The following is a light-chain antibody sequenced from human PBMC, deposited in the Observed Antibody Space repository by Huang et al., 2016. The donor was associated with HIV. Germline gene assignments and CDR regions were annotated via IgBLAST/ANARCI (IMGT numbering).Light chain of an antibody. Sequence: DIQMTQSPSTVSASVGDTVTITCRASQRISTWLAWYQQRPGKAPKLLSYTASLLQTGVSSRFSGSGSETDFTLTISSLQPEDFATYYCQQANSFPRTFGGGTKVEIK. CDR2: TAS. CDR3: QQANSFPRT. V-gene: IGKV1-12*01. J-gene: IGKJ4*01. CDR1: QRISTW.